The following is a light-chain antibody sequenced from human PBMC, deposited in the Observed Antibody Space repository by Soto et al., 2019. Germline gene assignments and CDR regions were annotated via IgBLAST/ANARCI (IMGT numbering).Light chain of an antibody. V-gene: IGKV3-15*01. CDR3: QQYNNWLT. J-gene: IGKJ4*01. CDR1: ESVSSN. Sequence: EIGMTQSPATLSVSQGERATLSCRASESVSSNLAWYQQKPGQAPRLLIYGASTRATGIPARFSGSGSGTEFTLTISSLQSEDFALYYCQQYNNWLTFGGGTKVEIK. CDR2: GAS.